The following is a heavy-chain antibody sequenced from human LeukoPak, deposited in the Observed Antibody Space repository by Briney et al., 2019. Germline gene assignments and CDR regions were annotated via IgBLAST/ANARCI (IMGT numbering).Heavy chain of an antibody. CDR1: GFTFSNYG. D-gene: IGHD2-2*01. V-gene: IGHV3-30*02. J-gene: IGHJ4*02. Sequence: PGGSLRLSCAASGFTFSNYGMHWVRQATGKGLEWVTFIRYDGSNKYYADSVKGRFTISRDNSKNTLYLQMNTLRVEDTAVYYCAKSHRYCSGNNCYAFDSWGQGTLVTVTS. CDR3: AKSHRYCSGNNCYAFDS. CDR2: IRYDGSNK.